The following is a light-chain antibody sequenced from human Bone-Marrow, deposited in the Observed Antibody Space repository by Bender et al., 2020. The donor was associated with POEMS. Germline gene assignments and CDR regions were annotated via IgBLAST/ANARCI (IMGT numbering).Light chain of an antibody. Sequence: QSALTQPASVSGSPGQSTTISCTGTSSDVGGYDLVSWYQQHQGRAPKLMIYEVTNRPSGVSNRFSGSKSGNTASLTIAGLQAEDEPVYSCSSFVDGRTSVFGGGTRLTVL. CDR3: SSFVDGRTSV. CDR2: EVT. CDR1: SSDVGGYDL. J-gene: IGLJ3*02. V-gene: IGLV2-23*02.